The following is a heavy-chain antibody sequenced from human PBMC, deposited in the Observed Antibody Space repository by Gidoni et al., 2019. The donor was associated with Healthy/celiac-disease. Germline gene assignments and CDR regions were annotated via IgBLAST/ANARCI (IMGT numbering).Heavy chain of an antibody. V-gene: IGHV3-20*04. CDR1: GFTFDDYG. D-gene: IGHD2-8*01. CDR3: ARVHYGELYVNDYYYYMDV. J-gene: IGHJ6*03. Sequence: EVQLVESGGGVVRPGGSLRLSCAASGFTFDDYGMSWVRQAPGKGLEWVSGINWNGGSTGYADSVKGRFTISRDNAKNSLYLQMNSLRAEDTALYYCARVHYGELYVNDYYYYMDVWGKGTTVTVSS. CDR2: INWNGGST.